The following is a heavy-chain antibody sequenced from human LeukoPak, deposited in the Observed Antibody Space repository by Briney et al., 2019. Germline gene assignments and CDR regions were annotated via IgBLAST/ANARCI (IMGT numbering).Heavy chain of an antibody. CDR2: IKQDGSEK. CDR3: ARSSFSVARYFDY. D-gene: IGHD5-12*01. CDR1: GFTFSSYW. Sequence: GGSLRLSCAASGFTFSSYWMSWVRQAPGKGLEWVANIKQDGSEKYYVDSVKGRFTISRDNAKNSLYLQMNSLRAEDTAVYYCARSSFSVARYFDYWGQGTLVTVSS. V-gene: IGHV3-7*01. J-gene: IGHJ4*02.